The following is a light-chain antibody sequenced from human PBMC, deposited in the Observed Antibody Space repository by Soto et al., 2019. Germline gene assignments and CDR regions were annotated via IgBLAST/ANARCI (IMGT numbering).Light chain of an antibody. V-gene: IGLV1-44*01. CDR3: AAWDDSLNAPCVV. Sequence: QSVLTQPPSASGTPGQRVTISCSGSSSNIGSNTVNWYQQLPGTAPKLLIYSNNQRPSGVPDRFSGSKSGTSASLAISGLQSEDEADYYCAAWDDSLNAPCVVFGGGTKLTVL. J-gene: IGLJ2*01. CDR1: SSNIGSNT. CDR2: SNN.